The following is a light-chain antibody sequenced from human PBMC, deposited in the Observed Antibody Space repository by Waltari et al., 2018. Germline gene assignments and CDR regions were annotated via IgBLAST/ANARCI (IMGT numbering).Light chain of an antibody. CDR2: GQD. Sequence: SSELTQDPAVPVALGQTVRITCQGDSLRRYYASWYQQRPGQAPILVLYGQDNRPSWIPDRFSGSTSGNTASLTITGAQAEDEADYYCLSRDTSSTRLFGGGTRLTV. CDR1: SLRRYY. J-gene: IGLJ2*01. V-gene: IGLV3-19*01. CDR3: LSRDTSSTRL.